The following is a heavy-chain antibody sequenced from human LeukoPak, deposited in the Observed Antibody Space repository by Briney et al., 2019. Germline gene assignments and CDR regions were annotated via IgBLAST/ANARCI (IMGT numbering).Heavy chain of an antibody. J-gene: IGHJ2*01. CDR3: AKLRWEITHYWYFDL. V-gene: IGHV3-23*01. CDR2: VSPSGGSI. Sequence: GASLRLSCAASGFTFSSYAMSWVRQAPGKALEWVSAVSPSGGSIYFSDSVRGRFTISRDNSKNTVYVQMNSLRAEDTAVYYCAKLRWEITHYWYFDLWGRGTLVTVSS. CDR1: GFTFSSYA. D-gene: IGHD4-23*01.